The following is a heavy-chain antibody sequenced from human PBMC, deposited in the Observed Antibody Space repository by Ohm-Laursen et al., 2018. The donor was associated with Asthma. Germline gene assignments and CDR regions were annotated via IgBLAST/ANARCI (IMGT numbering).Heavy chain of an antibody. D-gene: IGHD2-2*01. V-gene: IGHV1-2*06. Sequence: ASVKASCKASGYTFTGYYMHWVRQAPGQGLEWMGRINPNSGGTNYAQKFQGRVTMTRDTSISTAYMELSRLRSDDTAVYYCARDQGGCSSTSCYYYYYYGMDVWGQGTTVTVSS. CDR1: GYTFTGYY. CDR3: ARDQGGCSSTSCYYYYYYGMDV. CDR2: INPNSGGT. J-gene: IGHJ6*02.